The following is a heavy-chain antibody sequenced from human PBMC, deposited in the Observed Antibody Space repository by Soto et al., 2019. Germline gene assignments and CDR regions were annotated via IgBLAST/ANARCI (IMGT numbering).Heavy chain of an antibody. J-gene: IGHJ4*02. CDR2: ISDVGGAT. CDR1: GFSFRNYA. D-gene: IGHD6-19*01. Sequence: GGSLRLSCTASGFSFRNYAMTWVRQSPGKGLEWVSTISDVGGATYSADSVKGRFTISRDDSKNTLFLQMDNLRAEDTAVYFCVKGSRPIPHDSGLIYGRYWGQGTSVTVSS. CDR3: VKGSRPIPHDSGLIYGRY. V-gene: IGHV3-23*01.